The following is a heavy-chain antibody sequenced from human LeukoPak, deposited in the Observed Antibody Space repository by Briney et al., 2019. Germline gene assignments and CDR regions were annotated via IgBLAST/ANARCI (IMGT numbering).Heavy chain of an antibody. CDR1: GDSISSSSYY. J-gene: IGHJ6*03. Sequence: PSETLSLTCTVSGDSISSSSYYWGWIRQPPGKGLEWIGSIYYSGGTDYNPSLKSRVTISVDTSKNQFSLKLNSVTAADTAVYYCARSPYYYASSGYTYYYYYMDVWGKGSTVTVSS. CDR2: IYYSGGT. V-gene: IGHV4-39*07. CDR3: ARSPYYYASSGYTYYYYYMDV. D-gene: IGHD3-22*01.